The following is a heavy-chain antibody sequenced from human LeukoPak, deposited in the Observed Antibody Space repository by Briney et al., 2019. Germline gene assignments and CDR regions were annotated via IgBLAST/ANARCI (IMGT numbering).Heavy chain of an antibody. V-gene: IGHV3-21*01. CDR2: ITSDSRYM. Sequence: GGSLRLSCTVSGFTFSNYNMNWVRQAPGQALEWVSSITSDSRYMYYGDSVKGRFTISRDNAKSSLFLQMDSLRDEDTAVYYCARSRNRYSYAFSVWGQGALVTVSS. CDR1: GFTFSNYN. CDR3: ARSRNRYSYAFSV. J-gene: IGHJ4*02. D-gene: IGHD3-16*01.